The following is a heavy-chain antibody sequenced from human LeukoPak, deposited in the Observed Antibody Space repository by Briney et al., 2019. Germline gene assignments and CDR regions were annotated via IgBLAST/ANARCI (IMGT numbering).Heavy chain of an antibody. CDR3: ARDLRGPYYYYYMDV. D-gene: IGHD2-15*01. J-gene: IGHJ6*03. Sequence: PSETLSLTCTVSGGSISSSSYYWGWIRQPPGKGLEWIGSIYYSGSTYYNPSLKSRVTISVDTSKNQFSLKLSSVTAADTAVYYCARDLRGPYYYYYMDVWGKGTTVIVSS. CDR1: GGSISSSSYY. CDR2: IYYSGST. V-gene: IGHV4-39*07.